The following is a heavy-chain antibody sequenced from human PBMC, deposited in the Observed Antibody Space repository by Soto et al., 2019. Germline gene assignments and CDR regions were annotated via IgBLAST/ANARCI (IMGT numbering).Heavy chain of an antibody. J-gene: IGHJ4*02. CDR3: ARVGCSGGSCIDY. CDR2: MNSDGSST. CDR1: GFTLSSYW. Sequence: EVQLVESGGGLVQPGGSLRLSCAVSGFTLSSYWMHWVRQVPGKGLVWVSRMNSDGSSTSYADSVKGRFTSSRDNAKNTLYLQMNSLRADDTGLYYCARVGCSGGSCIDYWGQGTLVTVTS. V-gene: IGHV3-74*01. D-gene: IGHD2-15*01.